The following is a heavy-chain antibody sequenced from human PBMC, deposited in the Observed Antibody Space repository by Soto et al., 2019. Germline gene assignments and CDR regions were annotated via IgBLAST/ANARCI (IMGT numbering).Heavy chain of an antibody. D-gene: IGHD2-2*01. Sequence: PGGSLSLSCAAYGFNLSHYGMHWVRQAPGKGLEWVSLTSYDGNKKYYGGSVEGRITVSRDNSKKTVFLQMNSLRPEDTAVYYCAKGATSWSVYYYGMDVWGQGTAVTVSS. CDR2: TSYDGNKK. CDR1: GFNLSHYG. CDR3: AKGATSWSVYYYGMDV. V-gene: IGHV3-30*18. J-gene: IGHJ6*02.